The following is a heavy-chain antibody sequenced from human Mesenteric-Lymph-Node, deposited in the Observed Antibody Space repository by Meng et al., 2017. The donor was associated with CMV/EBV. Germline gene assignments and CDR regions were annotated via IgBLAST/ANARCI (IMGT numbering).Heavy chain of an antibody. CDR1: GFTFSSYW. V-gene: IGHV3-7*01. Sequence: GESLKISCAASGFTFSSYWMSWVRQAPGKGLEWVANIKQDGSEKYYVDSVKGRFTISRDNAKNSLYLQMNSLRAEDTAEYYCARDLTHSYGPHYWGQGTLVTVSS. J-gene: IGHJ4*02. D-gene: IGHD5-18*01. CDR2: IKQDGSEK. CDR3: ARDLTHSYGPHY.